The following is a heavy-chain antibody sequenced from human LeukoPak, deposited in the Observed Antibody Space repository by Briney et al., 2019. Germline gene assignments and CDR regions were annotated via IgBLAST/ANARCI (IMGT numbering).Heavy chain of an antibody. V-gene: IGHV4-61*01. CDR2: IYYSGST. D-gene: IGHD3-9*01. J-gene: IGHJ3*02. CDR3: ARDRGLRYFDWLGEGFDAFDI. Sequence: PSETLSLTCTVSGGSISSGSYYWSWIRQPPGKGLEWIGYIYYSGSTNYNPSLKSRVTISVDTSKNQFSLKLSSVTAADTAVYYCARDRGLRYFDWLGEGFDAFDIWGQGTMVTVSS. CDR1: GGSISSGSYY.